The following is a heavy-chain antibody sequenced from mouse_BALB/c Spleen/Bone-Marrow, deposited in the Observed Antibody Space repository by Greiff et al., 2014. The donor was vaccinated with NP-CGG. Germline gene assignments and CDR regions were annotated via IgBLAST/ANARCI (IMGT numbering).Heavy chain of an antibody. J-gene: IGHJ3*01. CDR2: IPPGSGTT. CDR3: ARGSYYYGSSSPWFAY. Sequence: DLVKPGASVKLSCKASGYTFTSYWINWIKQRPGQGLEWIGRIPPGSGTTYYNEMFKGKATLTVDTSSTTAYIQLISLSSDDSAVYFCARGSYYYGSSSPWFAYWGQGTLVTVSA. V-gene: IGHV1S41*01. CDR1: GYTFTSYW. D-gene: IGHD1-1*01.